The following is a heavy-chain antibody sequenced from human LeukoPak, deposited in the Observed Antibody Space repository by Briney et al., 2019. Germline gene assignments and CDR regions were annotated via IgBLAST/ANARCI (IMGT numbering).Heavy chain of an antibody. Sequence: ASVKVSCKASGGTFSSYAISWVRQAPGQGLEWMGRIIPILGIANYAQKFQGRVTITADKSTSTAYMELSSLRSEDTAVYYCARDRLSPPGRYTYGYGALDYWGQGTLVTVSS. CDR1: GGTFSSYA. J-gene: IGHJ4*02. D-gene: IGHD5-18*01. CDR2: IIPILGIA. CDR3: ARDRLSPPGRYTYGYGALDY. V-gene: IGHV1-69*04.